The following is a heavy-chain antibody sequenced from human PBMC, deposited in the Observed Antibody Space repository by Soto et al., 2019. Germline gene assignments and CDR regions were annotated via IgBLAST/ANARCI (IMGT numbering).Heavy chain of an antibody. CDR1: GYSFTSYW. Sequence: ESPSSSGKGSGYSFTSYWISWVRQMPGKGLEWMGRIDPSDYYTNYSPSFQGHVTISADKSISTAYLQWISLKASDTAMYYCARRPLVCYGGSGVYYYYYGMDVRGQRSTGTVSS. V-gene: IGHV5-10-1*01. D-gene: IGHD2-15*01. J-gene: IGHJ6*02. CDR2: IDPSDYYT. CDR3: ARRPLVCYGGSGVYYYYYGMDV.